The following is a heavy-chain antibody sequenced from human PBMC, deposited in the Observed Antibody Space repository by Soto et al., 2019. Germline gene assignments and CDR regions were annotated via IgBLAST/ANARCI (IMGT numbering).Heavy chain of an antibody. CDR1: GGSISSGGYY. CDR2: IYYSGST. V-gene: IGHV4-31*03. D-gene: IGHD4-17*01. Sequence: PSETLSLTCTVSGGSISSGGYYWSWIRQHPGKGLEWIGYIYYSGSTYYNPSLKSRVTISVDTSKNQFSLKLSSVTAADTAVYYCARSIGSLMTTVPLFDYWGQGTLVTVSS. J-gene: IGHJ4*02. CDR3: ARSIGSLMTTVPLFDY.